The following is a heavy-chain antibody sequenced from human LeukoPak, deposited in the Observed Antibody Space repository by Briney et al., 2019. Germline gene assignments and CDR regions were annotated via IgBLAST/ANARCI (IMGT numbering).Heavy chain of an antibody. V-gene: IGHV3-13*01. Sequence: GGSLRLSCEASGFTFSSYDMHWVRQATGKGLEWVSAIGTAGDTYYPGSVKGRFTISRENAKNSLYLQMNSLRAEDTAVYYCARGGSGSRSSYYYYGMDVWGQGTTVTVSS. CDR2: IGTAGDT. CDR1: GFTFSSYD. CDR3: ARGGSGSRSSYYYYGMDV. J-gene: IGHJ6*02. D-gene: IGHD3-10*01.